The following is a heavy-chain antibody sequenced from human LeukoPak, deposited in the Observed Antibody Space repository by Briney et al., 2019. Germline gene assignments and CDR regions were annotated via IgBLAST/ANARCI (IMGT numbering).Heavy chain of an antibody. D-gene: IGHD6-13*01. Sequence: SQTLSLTCTVSGGSISSGDYYWSWIRQPPGKGLEWIGYIYYSGSTNYNPSLRSRVTMSVDTSNKQFSLKLSSVTAADTAVYYCARRFRKDRLAAAGYNFYAMDVWGQGATVTVSS. V-gene: IGHV4-30-4*01. CDR3: ARRFRKDRLAAAGYNFYAMDV. J-gene: IGHJ6*02. CDR1: GGSISSGDYY. CDR2: IYYSGST.